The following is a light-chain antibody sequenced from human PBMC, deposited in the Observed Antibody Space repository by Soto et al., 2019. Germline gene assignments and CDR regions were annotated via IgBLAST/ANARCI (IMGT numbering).Light chain of an antibody. J-gene: IGLJ3*02. CDR2: EVN. CDR1: SSDVGGYDY. V-gene: IGLV2-14*01. Sequence: QSVLTQPASVSGSPGQSITMSCTGTSSDVGGYDYVSWYQQHPGKAPKLMIFEVNNRPSGVSHRFSGSKSGDTASLTISGLQPDDEADYYCCSYTSSSTRVFGGGTQLTVL. CDR3: CSYTSSSTRV.